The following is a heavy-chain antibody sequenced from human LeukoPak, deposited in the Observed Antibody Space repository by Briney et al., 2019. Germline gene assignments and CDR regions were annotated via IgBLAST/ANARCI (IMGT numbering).Heavy chain of an antibody. CDR1: GFTFSSYA. CDR2: ISYDGSNK. J-gene: IGHJ5*02. CDR3: ARGDKQLVFNRNKGGFDP. D-gene: IGHD6-13*01. Sequence: AGGSLRLSCAASGFTFSSYAMHWVRQAPGKGLEWVTIISYDGSNKYYADSVKGRFTISRDNSKNTLYLQMNSLRTEDTAMYYCARGDKQLVFNRNKGGFDPWGQGTLVTVSS. V-gene: IGHV3-30*04.